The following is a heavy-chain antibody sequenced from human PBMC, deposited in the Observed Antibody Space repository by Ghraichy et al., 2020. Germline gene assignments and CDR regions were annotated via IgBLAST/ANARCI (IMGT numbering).Heavy chain of an antibody. V-gene: IGHV4-30-4*01. Sequence: SQTLSLTCTVSGGSISSGDYYWSWIRQPPGKGLEWIGYIYYSGSTYYNPSLKSRVTISVDTSKNQFSLKLSSVTAADTAVYYCARLTGDRYYYYYMDVWGKGTTVTVSS. CDR2: IYYSGST. D-gene: IGHD7-27*01. CDR1: GGSISSGDYY. CDR3: ARLTGDRYYYYYMDV. J-gene: IGHJ6*03.